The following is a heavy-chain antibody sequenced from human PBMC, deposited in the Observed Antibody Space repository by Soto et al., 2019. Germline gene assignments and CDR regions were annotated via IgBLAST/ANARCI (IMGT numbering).Heavy chain of an antibody. V-gene: IGHV4-39*01. CDR2: IYYSGSP. D-gene: IGHD1-20*01. CDR1: GGSISSSSDY. Sequence: QLQLQESGPGLVKPSETLSLTCTVSGGSISSSSDYWGWMRQPPGKGREWIGSIYYSGSPYYTPSLKSRVTRSVDTPKNQFSLKQSSVTAADTAVYYCARHGYDNWNDSPGGFDYWGQGTLVTVSS. CDR3: ARHGYDNWNDSPGGFDY. J-gene: IGHJ4*02.